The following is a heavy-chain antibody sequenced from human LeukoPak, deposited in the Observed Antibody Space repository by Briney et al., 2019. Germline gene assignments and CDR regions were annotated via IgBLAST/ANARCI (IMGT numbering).Heavy chain of an antibody. V-gene: IGHV5-51*01. CDR2: IYPGDSDT. CDR1: GYIFTSYW. J-gene: IGHJ6*02. CDR3: ARRGYCSSTSCFGYYYYGMDV. D-gene: IGHD2-2*01. Sequence: GESLKISCKGSGYIFTSYWIGWVRQMPGKGLEWMGIIYPGDSDTRYSPSFQGQVTISADKSISTSYLQWSSLKASDTAMYYCARRGYCSSTSCFGYYYYGMDVWGQGTTVTVSS.